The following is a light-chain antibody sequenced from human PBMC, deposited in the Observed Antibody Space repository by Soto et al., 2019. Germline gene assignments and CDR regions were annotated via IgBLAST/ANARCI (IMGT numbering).Light chain of an antibody. V-gene: IGKV3D-20*02. CDR3: QQRSNWIT. CDR2: GAS. Sequence: EIVLTQSPGTLSLSPGERATLSCRASQSVSSNYLAWYQQKPGQAPRLLIYGASSRATGIPDRFSGSGSATDFTLTISSLEPEDFAVYYCQQRSNWITFGQGTRLEIK. J-gene: IGKJ5*01. CDR1: QSVSSNY.